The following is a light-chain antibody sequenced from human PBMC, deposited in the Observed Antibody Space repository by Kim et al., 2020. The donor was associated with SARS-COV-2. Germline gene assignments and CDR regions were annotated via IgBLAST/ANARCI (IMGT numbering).Light chain of an antibody. CDR1: SSNIGAGYD. V-gene: IGLV1-40*01. Sequence: VTISCTGSSSNIGAGYDVHWYQQLPGTAPKLLIHGNRNRPSGVPERFSGSKSGTSASLAITGLQAEDEADYYCQSYDSSLSAHVVFGGGTQLTVL. J-gene: IGLJ2*01. CDR2: GNR. CDR3: QSYDSSLSAHVV.